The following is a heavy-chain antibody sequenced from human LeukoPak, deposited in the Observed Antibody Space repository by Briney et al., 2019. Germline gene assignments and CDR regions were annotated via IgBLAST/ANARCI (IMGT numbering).Heavy chain of an antibody. CDR3: ARDAGGHDFWSGYYTPYFDY. J-gene: IGHJ4*02. CDR1: GGSISSGDYY. Sequence: SQTLSLTCTVSGGSISSGDYYWSWIRQPPGKGLEWIGYIYHSGSTYYNPSLKSRVTISVDRSKNQFSLKLSSVTAADTAVYYCARDAGGHDFWSGYYTPYFDYWGQGTLVTVSS. CDR2: IYHSGST. D-gene: IGHD3-3*01. V-gene: IGHV4-30-4*01.